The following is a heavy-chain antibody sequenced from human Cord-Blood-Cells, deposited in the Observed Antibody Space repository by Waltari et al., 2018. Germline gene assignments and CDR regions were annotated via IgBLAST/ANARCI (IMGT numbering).Heavy chain of an antibody. D-gene: IGHD2-2*01. J-gene: IGHJ4*02. Sequence: EVQLVESGGGLIQPGGSLRLSCAASGFTVSSNYLSWVRQAPGKGLEWVSVMYSGGSTYYADSVKGRFTISRDNSKNTLYLQMNSLRAEDTAVYYCARAVTSCYYFDYWGQGTLVTVSS. CDR2: MYSGGST. CDR1: GFTVSSNY. CDR3: ARAVTSCYYFDY. V-gene: IGHV3-53*01.